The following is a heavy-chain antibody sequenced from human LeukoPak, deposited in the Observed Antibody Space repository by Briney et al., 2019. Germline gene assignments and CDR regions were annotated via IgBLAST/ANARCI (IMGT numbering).Heavy chain of an antibody. CDR3: PNGIYSNSY. D-gene: IGHD6-6*01. J-gene: IGHJ4*02. CDR1: GFNFTRYW. V-gene: IGHV3-7*01. Sequence: GGSLRLSCAASGFNFTRYWMAWLRQAPGKGLEWVANIKQDGSQQYYLDSVEGRFTISRDNAEDSLYLQMHNMRAEDTAVYYCPNGIYSNSYWGQGTLVTVSS. CDR2: IKQDGSQQ.